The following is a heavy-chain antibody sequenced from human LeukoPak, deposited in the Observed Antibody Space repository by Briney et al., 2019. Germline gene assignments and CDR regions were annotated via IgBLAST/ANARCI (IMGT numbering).Heavy chain of an antibody. CDR3: ARDDSPMTTVTTFAY. V-gene: IGHV4-38-2*02. J-gene: IGHJ4*02. CDR2: IYHSGST. D-gene: IGHD4-11*01. CDR1: GYSISSGYY. Sequence: SETLSLTCAVSGYSISSGYYWGWIRQPPGKGLEWIESIYHSGSTNYNPSLKSRVTMSLDTSKRQFSLKVRSVTASDTAVYYCARDDSPMTTVTTFAYWGQGTLVTVSS.